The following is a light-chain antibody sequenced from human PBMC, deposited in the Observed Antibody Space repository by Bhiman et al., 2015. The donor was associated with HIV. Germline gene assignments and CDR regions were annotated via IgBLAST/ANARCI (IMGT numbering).Light chain of an antibody. CDR3: QSYDSSLSGYV. Sequence: QSVLTQPPPVSGAPGQRVTISCTGSSSNIGAGYDVHWYQQLPRTAPKLLIYGNSNRPSGVPDRFSGSESGTSASLAITGLQAEDEADYYCQSYDSSLSGYVFGTGTKVTVL. V-gene: IGLV1-40*01. CDR2: GNS. J-gene: IGLJ1*01. CDR1: SSNIGAGYD.